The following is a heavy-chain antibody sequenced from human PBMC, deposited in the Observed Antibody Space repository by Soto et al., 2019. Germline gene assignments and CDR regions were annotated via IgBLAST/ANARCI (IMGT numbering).Heavy chain of an antibody. Sequence: ASVKVSCKASGYTFTSYGISWVRQAPGQGLEWMGWISAYNGNANYAQKLQGRVTMTSDTSTSTAYMELRSLRSDDTAVYYCARVASYFSNGVCYRDYYYHGMDVWGQGTTVTVSS. V-gene: IGHV1-18*01. D-gene: IGHD2-8*01. CDR1: GYTFTSYG. CDR2: ISAYNGNA. J-gene: IGHJ6*02. CDR3: ARVASYFSNGVCYRDYYYHGMDV.